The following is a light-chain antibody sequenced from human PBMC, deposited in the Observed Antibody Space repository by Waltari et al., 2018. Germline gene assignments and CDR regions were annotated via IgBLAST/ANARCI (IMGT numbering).Light chain of an antibody. V-gene: IGLV1-44*01. J-gene: IGLJ3*02. CDR3: AAWDFRPSGHWV. Sequence: QSVLTPPSSPPGTPGPRATTSSSGRAPPFGGTPGHRHQHYPGKAPKLVIFRKDQRPSGFADRFCCSKSGTSASLAISGLQSEDEADYDCAAWDFRPSGHWVFGGGTKVTVL. CDR1: APPFGGTP. CDR2: RKD.